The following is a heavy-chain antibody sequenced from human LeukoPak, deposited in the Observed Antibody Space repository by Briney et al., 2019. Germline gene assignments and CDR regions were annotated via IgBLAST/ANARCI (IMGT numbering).Heavy chain of an antibody. D-gene: IGHD3-10*01. CDR3: ARVRLNYYGSGSYFDY. CDR1: GGSFSGYY. J-gene: IGHJ4*02. Sequence: SETLSLTCAVYGGSFSGYYWRWIRQPPGKGLEWIGEINHSGSTNYNPSLKSRVTIPVDTSKNQFSLKLSSVTAADTAVYYWARVRLNYYGSGSYFDYWGQGTLVTVSS. CDR2: INHSGST. V-gene: IGHV4-34*01.